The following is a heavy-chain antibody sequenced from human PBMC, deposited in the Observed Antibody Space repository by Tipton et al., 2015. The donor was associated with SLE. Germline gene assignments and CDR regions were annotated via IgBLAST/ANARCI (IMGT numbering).Heavy chain of an antibody. CDR1: GVSFSGYY. V-gene: IGHV4-34*09. J-gene: IGHJ4*02. D-gene: IGHD2-8*02. CDR2: ISYSGST. Sequence: TLSLTCAVYGVSFSGYYWSWIRQSPGKGLEWIGYISYSGSTNYNSSLKSRLTISVDTSKNQFSLKLSSVTAADTAVYYCTRDVGGYNTGWFPYYFDYWGQGTLVTVSS. CDR3: TRDVGGYNTGWFPYYFDY.